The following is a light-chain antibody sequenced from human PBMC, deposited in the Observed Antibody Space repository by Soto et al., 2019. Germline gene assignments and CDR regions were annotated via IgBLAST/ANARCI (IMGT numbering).Light chain of an antibody. V-gene: IGLV4-69*01. CDR2: LTSDGSH. J-gene: IGLJ2*01. CDR3: QTWGTGIVV. Sequence: QSVLTQSPSASGSLGASVKLTCTLSRGHSSSAIAWHQQQPEKGPRYLMKLTSDGSHTKGDGIPDRFSGSSSGAERYLTISSLQSEDEADYYCQTWGTGIVVFGGGTKLTVL. CDR1: RGHSSSA.